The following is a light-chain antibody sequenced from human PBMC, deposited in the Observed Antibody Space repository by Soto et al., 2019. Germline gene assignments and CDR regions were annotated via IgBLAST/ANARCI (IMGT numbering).Light chain of an antibody. Sequence: QSALTQPASVSGSPGLSIAISCTGTSSDVGGYNSVSWYQQHPGKAPKLMIYDVSNRPSGVSNRFSGSKSGNTASLTISGLQAEDEGDYYCSSYTNGGSYVFGTGTKLTVL. CDR1: SSDVGGYNS. J-gene: IGLJ1*01. CDR2: DVS. V-gene: IGLV2-14*01. CDR3: SSYTNGGSYV.